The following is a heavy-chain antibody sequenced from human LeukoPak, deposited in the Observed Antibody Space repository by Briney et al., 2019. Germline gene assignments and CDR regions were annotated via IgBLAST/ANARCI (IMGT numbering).Heavy chain of an antibody. CDR3: AKELYSNSWSPSTGN. CDR2: ISAYNGNT. Sequence: GASVKVSCKASGYTFTSYGISWVRQAPGQGLEWMGWISAYNGNTNYAQKLQGRVTMTRDTSTSTVYMELSSLRSEDTAVYYCAKELYSNSWSPSTGNWGQGTLVTVSS. J-gene: IGHJ4*02. CDR1: GYTFTSYG. V-gene: IGHV1-18*01. D-gene: IGHD6-13*01.